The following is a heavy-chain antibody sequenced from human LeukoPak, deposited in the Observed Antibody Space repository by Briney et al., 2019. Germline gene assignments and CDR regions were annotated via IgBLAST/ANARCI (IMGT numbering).Heavy chain of an antibody. J-gene: IGHJ4*02. CDR3: ARVSTEDSSGYYYSDY. Sequence: SQTLSLTCTVSGGSISSGDYYWGWIRQPPGKGLEWIGYIYYSGSTYYNPSLKSRVTISVDTSKNQFSLKLSSVTAADTAVYYCARVSTEDSSGYYYSDYWGQGTLVTVSS. CDR1: GGSISSGDYY. CDR2: IYYSGST. D-gene: IGHD3-22*01. V-gene: IGHV4-30-4*01.